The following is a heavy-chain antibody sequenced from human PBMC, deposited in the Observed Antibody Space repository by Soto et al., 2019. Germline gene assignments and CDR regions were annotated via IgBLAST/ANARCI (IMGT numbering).Heavy chain of an antibody. D-gene: IGHD3-10*01. CDR3: AHPLMVRGVTYKYYFDY. CDR1: GFSLSTSGVG. V-gene: IGHV2-5*02. Sequence: SGPTLVNPTQTLTLTCTFSGFSLSTSGVGVGWIRQPPGKALEWLALIYWDDDKRYSPSLKSRLTITKDTSKNQVVLTMTNMDPVDTATYYCAHPLMVRGVTYKYYFDYWGQGTLVTVSS. CDR2: IYWDDDK. J-gene: IGHJ4*02.